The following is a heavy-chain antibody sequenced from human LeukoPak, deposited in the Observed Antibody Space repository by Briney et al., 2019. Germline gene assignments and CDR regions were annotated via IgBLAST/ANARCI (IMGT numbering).Heavy chain of an antibody. Sequence: ASVKVSCQTSGYSLTAHFIHWVRLAPGQGPLWMGWINSFSGATDYEERFRDRVILTSDTSINTVYMELNALTSDDTAVYYCARDVGGAIPWFVPWGQGTLVTVSS. CDR1: GYSLTAHF. V-gene: IGHV1-2*02. CDR3: ARDVGGAIPWFVP. D-gene: IGHD2-2*01. CDR2: INSFSGAT. J-gene: IGHJ5*02.